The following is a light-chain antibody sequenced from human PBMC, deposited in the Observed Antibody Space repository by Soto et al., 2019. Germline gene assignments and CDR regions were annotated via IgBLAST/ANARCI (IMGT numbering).Light chain of an antibody. J-gene: IGLJ1*01. CDR1: KSDIGVYDF. Sequence: QSALTQPPSASGSRGQSVTISCTGTKSDIGVYDFVSWYQHHPGNAPRLIIYEVVQRPSGVPDRFSGSKSGNTASLTVSGLQAADEADYFCKSYAGSNTYVFGSGTKVTVL. V-gene: IGLV2-8*01. CDR2: EVV. CDR3: KSYAGSNTYV.